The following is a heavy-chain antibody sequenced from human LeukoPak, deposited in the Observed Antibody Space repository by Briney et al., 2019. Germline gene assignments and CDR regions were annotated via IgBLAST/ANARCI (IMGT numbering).Heavy chain of an antibody. CDR1: GFTVSSNY. J-gene: IGHJ4*02. CDR3: ARDSDGDYFDY. Sequence: GGSLRLSCAASGFTVSSNYMSWVRQAPGKGLEWVSVIYSGGSTYYADSVKGRFTISRDNSKNTLYLQTNSLRAEDTAVYYCARDSDGDYFDYWGQGTLVTVSS. V-gene: IGHV3-53*01. D-gene: IGHD4-17*01. CDR2: IYSGGST.